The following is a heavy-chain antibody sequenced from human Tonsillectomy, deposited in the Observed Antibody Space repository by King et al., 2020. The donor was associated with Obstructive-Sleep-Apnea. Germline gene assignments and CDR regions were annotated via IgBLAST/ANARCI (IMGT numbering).Heavy chain of an antibody. J-gene: IGHJ4*02. CDR2: IGTAGDT. Sequence: DVQLVQSGGGLVQPGGSLRLSCAASGFTFSNYDMHWVRQATGKGLEWVSTIGTAGDTYYPGSVKGRFTISRENAKNSLYLQMNSLRAGDTALYYCASAYYGSGSPLDYWGQGALVTVSA. V-gene: IGHV3-13*01. CDR3: ASAYYGSGSPLDY. D-gene: IGHD3-10*01. CDR1: GFTFSNYD.